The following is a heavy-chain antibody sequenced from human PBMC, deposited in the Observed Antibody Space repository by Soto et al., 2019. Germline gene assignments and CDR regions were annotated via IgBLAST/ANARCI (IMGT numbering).Heavy chain of an antibody. J-gene: IGHJ6*02. D-gene: IGHD6-6*01. CDR2: ISSSSSYI. Sequence: VGSLRLSCAASGFTFSSYSMNWVRQAPGKGLEWVSSISSSSSYIYYADSVKGRFTISRDNAKNSLYLQMNSLRAEDTAVYYCAGGPYSSSLSGMDVWGQETTVTVSS. CDR1: GFTFSSYS. V-gene: IGHV3-21*01. CDR3: AGGPYSSSLSGMDV.